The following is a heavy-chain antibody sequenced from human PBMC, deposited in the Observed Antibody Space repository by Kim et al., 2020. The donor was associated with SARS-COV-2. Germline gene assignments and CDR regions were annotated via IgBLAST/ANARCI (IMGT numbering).Heavy chain of an antibody. V-gene: IGHV4-59*01. D-gene: IGHD3-10*01. J-gene: IGHJ6*03. CDR3: ARDRQFPGYYYYMDV. CDR1: GGSISSYY. Sequence: SETLSLTCTVSGGSISSYYWSWIRQPPGKGLEWIGHIYYSGSTNYNPSLKSRVTISVDTSKNQFSLKLSSVTAADTAVYYCARDRQFPGYYYYMDVWGKGTTVTVSS. CDR2: IYYSGST.